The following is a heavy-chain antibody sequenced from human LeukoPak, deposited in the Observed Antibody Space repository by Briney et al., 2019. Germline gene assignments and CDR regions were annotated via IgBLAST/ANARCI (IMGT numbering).Heavy chain of an antibody. D-gene: IGHD2-2*01. J-gene: IGHJ4*02. Sequence: PGGSLRLSCAASGFTSSSYAMHWVRQAPGKGLEWVAVISYDGSNKYYADSVKGRFTISRDNSKNTLYLQMNSLRAEDTAVYYCARVVRKYCSSTSCHSPFDYWGQGTLVTVSS. CDR3: ARVVRKYCSSTSCHSPFDY. V-gene: IGHV3-30*01. CDR1: GFTSSSYA. CDR2: ISYDGSNK.